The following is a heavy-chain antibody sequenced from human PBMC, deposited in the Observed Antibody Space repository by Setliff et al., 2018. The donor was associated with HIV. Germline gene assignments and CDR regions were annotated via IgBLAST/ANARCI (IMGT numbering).Heavy chain of an antibody. J-gene: IGHJ4*02. CDR2: IYTSGST. CDR3: ARQFWMLTTLYFDS. V-gene: IGHV4-61*09. D-gene: IGHD3-16*01. CDR1: SDSISSGSYY. Sequence: SETLSLTCSVSSDSISSGSYYWSWIRQPAGKGLEWIGHIYTSGSTNYNPSLKSRVTISVDTSKSQFSLSLSSVTAADTAVYYCARQFWMLTTLYFDSLGPGTLVTVSS.